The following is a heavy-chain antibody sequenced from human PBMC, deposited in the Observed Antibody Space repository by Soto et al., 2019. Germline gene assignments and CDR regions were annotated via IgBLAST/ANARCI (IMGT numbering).Heavy chain of an antibody. CDR3: AKVSSSWYSGFFDF. CDR2: INSDGSST. D-gene: IGHD6-13*01. CDR1: GFTFSSYW. J-gene: IGHJ4*02. V-gene: IGHV3-74*01. Sequence: GGSLRLSCAASGFTFSSYWMHWVRQAPGKGLVWVSRINSDGSSTSYADSVKGRFTISRDNSMNTLYLQMNTLRAEDTAVYYCAKVSSSWYSGFFDFWGQGTLVTVSS.